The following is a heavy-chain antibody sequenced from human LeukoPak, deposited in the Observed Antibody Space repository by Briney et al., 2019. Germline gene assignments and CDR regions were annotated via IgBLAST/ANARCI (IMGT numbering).Heavy chain of an antibody. CDR3: ARLSIVVVPAAEGWFDP. Sequence: GESLKISCKGSGYSFTSYWIGWVRQMPGKGLEWMGIIYPGDSDTRYSPSFQGQVTISADKSISTAYLQWSSLKALDTAMYYCARLSIVVVPAAEGWFDPWGQGTLVTVSS. J-gene: IGHJ5*02. CDR2: IYPGDSDT. CDR1: GYSFTSYW. D-gene: IGHD2-2*01. V-gene: IGHV5-51*01.